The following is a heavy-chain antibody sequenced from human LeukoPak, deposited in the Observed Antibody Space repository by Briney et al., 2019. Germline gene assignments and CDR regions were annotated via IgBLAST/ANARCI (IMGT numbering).Heavy chain of an antibody. V-gene: IGHV4-34*01. CDR3: ARDAYYFGSGSQLDY. CDR2: INHSGST. D-gene: IGHD3-10*01. Sequence: SETLSLTCAVYGGSFSGYYWSWIRQPPGKGLEWIGEINHSGSTNYNPSLKSRVTISVDTSKNQFSLKLSSVTAADSAVYYCARDAYYFGSGSQLDYRGQGTLVTVSS. J-gene: IGHJ4*02. CDR1: GGSFSGYY.